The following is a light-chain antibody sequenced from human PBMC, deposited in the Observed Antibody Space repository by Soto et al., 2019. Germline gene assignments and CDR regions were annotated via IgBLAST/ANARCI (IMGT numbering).Light chain of an antibody. V-gene: IGKV3D-20*02. CDR2: DAS. CDR1: QSVSNNY. J-gene: IGKJ5*01. CDR3: QQRSNWIT. Sequence: EIVLTQSPGTLSLSPGERATLSCRASQSVSNNYLAWYQQKPGQAPRLLIYDASSRATGIPARFSGSGSGTDFTLTISSVGPEDFAVYYCQQRSNWITFGQGTRLEIK.